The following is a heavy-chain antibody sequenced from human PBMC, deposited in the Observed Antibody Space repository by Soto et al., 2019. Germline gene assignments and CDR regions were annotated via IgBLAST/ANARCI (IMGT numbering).Heavy chain of an antibody. D-gene: IGHD1-1*01. V-gene: IGHV4-59*08. Sequence: SATLSLTCTVSGGSISSYYWSWIRQPPGKGLEWIGYIYYSGSTNYNPSLKSRVTIPVDTSKNQFSLKLTSVTAADTAVYYFPRLLKNDYDAGPEEQPYYYYMDVWGKGTTVTVSS. CDR2: IYYSGST. J-gene: IGHJ6*03. CDR3: PRLLKNDYDAGPEEQPYYYYMDV. CDR1: GGSISSYY.